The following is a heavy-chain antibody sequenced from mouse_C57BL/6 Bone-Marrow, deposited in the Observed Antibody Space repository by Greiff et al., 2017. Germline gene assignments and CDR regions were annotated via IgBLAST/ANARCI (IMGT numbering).Heavy chain of an antibody. J-gene: IGHJ4*01. CDR2: ISNLAYSI. V-gene: IGHV5-15*01. CDR1: GFTFSDYG. Sequence: EVMLVESGGGLVQPGGSLKLSCAASGFTFSDYGMAWVRQAPRKGPEWVAFISNLAYSIYYADTVTGRFTISRENAKNTLYLEMSSLRSEDTAMYYCAGRGYMDYWGQGTSVTVSS. CDR3: AGRGYMDY.